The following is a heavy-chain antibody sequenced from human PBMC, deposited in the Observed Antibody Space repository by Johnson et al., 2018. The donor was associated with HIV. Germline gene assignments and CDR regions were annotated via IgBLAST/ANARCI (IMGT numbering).Heavy chain of an antibody. D-gene: IGHD1-26*01. Sequence: VQLVESGGGVVQPGGSLRLSCAASGFTFSSYGMHWVRQAPGKGLEWVAVISYDGSNKYYADSVKGRFTISRDNSKNTLYLQMNRLRAEDTDVYYCAKGWGRGTFSTDDSFDIWGQGTMVTVSS. CDR3: AKGWGRGTFSTDDSFDI. CDR2: ISYDGSNK. J-gene: IGHJ3*02. CDR1: GFTFSSYG. V-gene: IGHV3-30*18.